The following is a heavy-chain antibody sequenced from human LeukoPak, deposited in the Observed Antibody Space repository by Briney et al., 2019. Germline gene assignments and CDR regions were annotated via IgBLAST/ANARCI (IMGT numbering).Heavy chain of an antibody. CDR2: ISYDGSNK. J-gene: IGHJ5*02. D-gene: IGHD1-7*01. CDR1: GFTFSSYG. Sequence: GGSLRLSCAASGFTFSSYGMHWVRQAPGKGLEWVAVISYDGSNKYYADSVKGRFTISRDNSKNTLCLQMNSLRGEDTAVYYCARGKTSPGSWGQGTLVTVSS. CDR3: ARGKTSPGS. V-gene: IGHV3-30*03.